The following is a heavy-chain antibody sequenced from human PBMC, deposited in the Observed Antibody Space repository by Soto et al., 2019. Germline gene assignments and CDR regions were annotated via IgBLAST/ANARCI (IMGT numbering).Heavy chain of an antibody. D-gene: IGHD4-17*01. J-gene: IGHJ6*02. CDR1: GFAFSSYW. V-gene: IGHV3-7*05. Sequence: VQLVESGGGLVQPGGSLRLSCRASGFAFSSYWMNWVRQAPGKGLEWVASVDEDGNERYYVDSVKGRFTISRDNAMNSLYLQMNSLRAEDTAIYYCARAPKVTTFHYGMDVSDQGTTVTVSS. CDR3: ARAPKVTTFHYGMDV. CDR2: VDEDGNER.